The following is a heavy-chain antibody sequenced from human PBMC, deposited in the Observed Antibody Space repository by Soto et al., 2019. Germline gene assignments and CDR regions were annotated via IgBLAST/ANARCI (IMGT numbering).Heavy chain of an antibody. Sequence: PGGSLRLSCAGSGLTLNDYAMSWVRQAPGKGLEWVSSIRGSEDTTFYADSVRGRFTISRDDSKNTLSLQMSSLRAEDTALYYCAKPPVWKSEHLSFWGQGTLVTVSS. V-gene: IGHV3-23*01. CDR1: GLTLNDYA. D-gene: IGHD1-1*01. CDR2: IRGSEDTT. J-gene: IGHJ4*02. CDR3: AKPPVWKSEHLSF.